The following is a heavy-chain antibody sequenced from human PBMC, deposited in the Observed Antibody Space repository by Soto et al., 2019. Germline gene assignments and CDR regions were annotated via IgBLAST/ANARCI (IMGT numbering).Heavy chain of an antibody. CDR2: IYHNAIT. CDR3: ARTTDASLTGTTGHYFFYS. V-gene: IGHV4-4*02. D-gene: IGHD1-7*01. CDR1: NVSTSISHW. Sequence: QVHLQESGPGLVQPSGTLSLTCVVSNVSTSISHWWSWVRQPPGKGLEWIADIYHNAITFYNPSLESRATIAVDNSKNHFTLTLRYVNAADTALYYCARTTDASLTGTTGHYFFYSWGQGTLVTVSS. J-gene: IGHJ4*02.